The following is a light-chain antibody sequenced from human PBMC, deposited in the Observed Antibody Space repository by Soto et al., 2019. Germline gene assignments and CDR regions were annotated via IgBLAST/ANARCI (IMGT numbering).Light chain of an antibody. CDR2: DNV. V-gene: IGLV1-51*01. Sequence: QSVLTQPPSVSATPGQKGTISCSGSGSNLGRNYVSWYQQLPGTAPKLLIYDNVYRFSGIPDRFSASKSGTSATLGITGLQPGDEGDYYCGSWDNILRAYVFGTGTKVTVL. CDR3: GSWDNILRAYV. J-gene: IGLJ1*01. CDR1: GSNLGRNY.